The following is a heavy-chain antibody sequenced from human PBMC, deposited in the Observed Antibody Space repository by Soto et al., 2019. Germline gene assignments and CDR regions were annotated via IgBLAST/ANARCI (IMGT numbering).Heavy chain of an antibody. D-gene: IGHD2-21*02. CDR3: AKDARYCGGDCHMFDY. Sequence: PVGSLRLSCVASGFMFMTYFMHCVLQSPVEVLEWVATMSSDGSSESYAESVKGRFTISRDNSRNTLNLQMDSLRGDDTAIYYCAKDARYCGGDCHMFDYWGQGTLVTVSS. CDR1: GFMFMTYF. V-gene: IGHV3-30*18. J-gene: IGHJ4*02. CDR2: MSSDGSSE.